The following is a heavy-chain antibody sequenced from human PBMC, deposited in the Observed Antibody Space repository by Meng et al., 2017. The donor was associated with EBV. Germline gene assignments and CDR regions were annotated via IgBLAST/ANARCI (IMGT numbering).Heavy chain of an antibody. CDR1: GYTFTSYD. J-gene: IGHJ5*02. Sequence: QWQLVQWGEEVKKPGASVKVSCKASGYTFTSYDINWVRQATGQGLEWMGWMNPNSGNTGYAQKFQGRVTMTRNTSISTAYMELSSLRSEDTAVYYCARGRGVYCSGGSCYPGWFDPWGQGTLVTVAS. V-gene: IGHV1-8*01. CDR3: ARGRGVYCSGGSCYPGWFDP. CDR2: MNPNSGNT. D-gene: IGHD2-15*01.